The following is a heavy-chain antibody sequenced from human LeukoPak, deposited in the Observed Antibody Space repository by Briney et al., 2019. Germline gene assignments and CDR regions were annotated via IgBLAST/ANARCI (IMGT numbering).Heavy chain of an antibody. Sequence: GRSLRLSCAASGFTFSSYGMHWVRQAPGKGLEWVAVIWYDGSNKYYADSVKGRFTISRDNSKNTLYLQMNSLRAEDTAVYYCARSEYGYCSSTSCYTIDYWGQGTLVTVSS. D-gene: IGHD2-2*02. CDR1: GFTFSSYG. CDR3: ARSEYGYCSSTSCYTIDY. J-gene: IGHJ4*02. V-gene: IGHV3-33*01. CDR2: IWYDGSNK.